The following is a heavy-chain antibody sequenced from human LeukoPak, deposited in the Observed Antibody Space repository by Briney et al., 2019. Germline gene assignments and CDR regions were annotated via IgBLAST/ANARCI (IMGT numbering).Heavy chain of an antibody. V-gene: IGHV3-30*19. Sequence: PGGSLRLSCAASGFPFSSYGMQWVRQAPGKGLEWVAVISYDGSNKYYADSVKGRFTISRDNSKNTLYLQMNSLRAEDTAVYYCATSNFDYWGQGTLVTASS. CDR2: ISYDGSNK. J-gene: IGHJ4*02. CDR1: GFPFSSYG. CDR3: ATSNFDY.